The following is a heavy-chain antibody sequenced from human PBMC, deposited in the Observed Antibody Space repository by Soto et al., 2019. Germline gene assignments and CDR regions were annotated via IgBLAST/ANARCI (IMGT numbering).Heavy chain of an antibody. CDR1: GFTFSSYG. CDR3: ARASITGTYGYYYGMDV. CDR2: IWYDGSNK. J-gene: IGHJ6*02. D-gene: IGHD1-7*01. Sequence: PGGSLRLSCAASGFTFSSYGMHWVRQAPGKGLEWVAVIWYDGSNKYYADSVKGRFTISRDNSKNTLYLQMNSLRAEDTAVYYCARASITGTYGYYYGMDVWGPGTTLTVSS. V-gene: IGHV3-33*01.